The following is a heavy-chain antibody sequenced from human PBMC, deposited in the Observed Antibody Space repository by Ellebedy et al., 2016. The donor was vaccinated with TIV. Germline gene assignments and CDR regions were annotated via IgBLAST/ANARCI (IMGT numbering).Heavy chain of an antibody. J-gene: IGHJ4*02. CDR3: ARGRLTAAGTLDY. D-gene: IGHD6-13*01. CDR2: ISAFNGNT. V-gene: IGHV1-18*01. Sequence: AASVKVSCKTSGYSFTSYGVNWVRQAPGQGLEWMGWISAFNGNTWYAEKFQGRVTMTTDTSTTTASMDLRSLTSDDTAVYYCARGRLTAAGTLDYWGQGTLVTVSS. CDR1: GYSFTSYG.